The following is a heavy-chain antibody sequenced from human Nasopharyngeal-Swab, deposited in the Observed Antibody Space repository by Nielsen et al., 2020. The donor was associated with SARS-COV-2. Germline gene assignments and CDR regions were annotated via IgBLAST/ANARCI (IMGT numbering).Heavy chain of an antibody. CDR2: ISSSSSYT. CDR1: GFTLSDYY. D-gene: IGHD3-16*01. Sequence: GESLKISCAASGFTLSDYYMSWIRQAPGKGLEWVSYISSSSSYTNYADSVKGRFTISKDNAKNSLYLQMNRLRAEDTAVYYCARAALTVTYSFDYWGQGTLVTVSS. V-gene: IGHV3-11*05. CDR3: ARAALTVTYSFDY. J-gene: IGHJ4*02.